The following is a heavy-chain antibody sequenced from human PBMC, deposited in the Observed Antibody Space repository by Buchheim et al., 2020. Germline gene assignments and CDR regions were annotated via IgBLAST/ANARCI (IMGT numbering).Heavy chain of an antibody. D-gene: IGHD1-14*01. Sequence: QVQLQESGPGLVKPSGTLSLTCAVSGGSISSSNWWSWVRQPPGKGLEWIGEIYLSGSTNYNPSLKSRVTTSVVKSNNQFSLKLSSVTAADTAGYYCARRLRSRITGVYGMDVWGQGTT. CDR2: IYLSGST. J-gene: IGHJ6*02. CDR1: GGSISSSNW. V-gene: IGHV4-4*02. CDR3: ARRLRSRITGVYGMDV.